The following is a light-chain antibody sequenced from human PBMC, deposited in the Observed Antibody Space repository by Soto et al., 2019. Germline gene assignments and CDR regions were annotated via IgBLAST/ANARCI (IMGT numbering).Light chain of an antibody. J-gene: IGKJ1*01. CDR1: QSVGSSY. CDR3: QQYTTSSWT. V-gene: IGKV3-20*01. CDR2: GTS. Sequence: ELVLTQSQDTLSFSVWERDPLSCRSSQSVGSSYLVWDQQKPGQASRVLSDGTSSRATGIQDRCSGSGCGTDFTLTSSRLEPEDFAVYYCQQYTTSSWTFGQGTKV.